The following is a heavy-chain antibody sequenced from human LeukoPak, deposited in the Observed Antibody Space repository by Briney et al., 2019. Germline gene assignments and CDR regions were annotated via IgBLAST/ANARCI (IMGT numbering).Heavy chain of an antibody. V-gene: IGHV5-51*01. Sequence: GESLKISCKGSGYNFTNHWIGWVRQMPGKGLEWMGIIYPGDSDTRCSPTFQGQVTISADRSISTAYLQWSSLKASDSAIYYCARHGYGYYFESWGQGTLVTVSS. CDR2: IYPGDSDT. D-gene: IGHD5-18*01. CDR3: ARHGYGYYFES. CDR1: GYNFTNHW. J-gene: IGHJ4*02.